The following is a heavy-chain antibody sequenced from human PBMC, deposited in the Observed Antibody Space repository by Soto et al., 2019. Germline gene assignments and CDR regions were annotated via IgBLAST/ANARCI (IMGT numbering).Heavy chain of an antibody. Sequence: GGSLRLSCAASVFTFSSYSMNWVRQAPGKGLEWVSYISSSSSTIYYADSVRGRFTVSRDDSKNTLFLHMNSLRADDTAVYYCARDWSKFSYNYPYYYAMDAWGQGTTVTVSS. CDR1: VFTFSSYS. D-gene: IGHD5-18*01. V-gene: IGHV3-48*01. CDR3: ARDWSKFSYNYPYYYAMDA. CDR2: ISSSSSTI. J-gene: IGHJ6*02.